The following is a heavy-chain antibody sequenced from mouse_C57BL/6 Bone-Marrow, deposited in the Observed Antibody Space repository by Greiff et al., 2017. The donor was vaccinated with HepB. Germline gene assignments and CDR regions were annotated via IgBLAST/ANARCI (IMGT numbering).Heavy chain of an antibody. J-gene: IGHJ4*01. D-gene: IGHD2-1*01. V-gene: IGHV1-52*01. CDR3: ARGDGNLYAMDY. Sequence: QVHVKQPGAELVRPGSSVKLSCKASGYTFTSYWMHWVKQRPIQGLEWIGNIDPSDSETHYNQKFKDKATLTVDKSSSTAYMQLSSLTSEDSAVYYCARGDGNLYAMDYWGQGTSVTVSS. CDR2: IDPSDSET. CDR1: GYTFTSYW.